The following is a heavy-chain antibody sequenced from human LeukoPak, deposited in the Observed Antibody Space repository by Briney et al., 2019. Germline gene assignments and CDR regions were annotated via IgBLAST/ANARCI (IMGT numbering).Heavy chain of an antibody. V-gene: IGHV1-69*13. Sequence: VASVKVSCKASGYTFAGYFIHWVRQAPGQGLEWMGGILPIFGATNYAQKFQARVTITADESTSTAYMEMSRLRSENRAVSYCARASGHHSGMQWELLHLGLRYYYMDVWGKGTTVTVSS. J-gene: IGHJ6*03. CDR1: GYTFAGYF. CDR2: ILPIFGAT. CDR3: ARASGHHSGMQWELLHLGLRYYYMDV. D-gene: IGHD1-26*01.